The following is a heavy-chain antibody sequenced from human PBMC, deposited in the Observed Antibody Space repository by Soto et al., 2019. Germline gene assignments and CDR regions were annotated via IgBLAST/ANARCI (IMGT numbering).Heavy chain of an antibody. CDR2: INAGNGNT. D-gene: IGHD3-16*02. Sequence: ASVKVSCKASGYTFTSYAMHWVRQAPGQRLEWMGWINAGNGNTKYSQKFQGRVTITRDTSASTAYMELSSLRSEDTAVYYCARDGGAYYDYVWGSYRYRYYFDYWGQGTLVTVPS. CDR3: ARDGGAYYDYVWGSYRYRYYFDY. J-gene: IGHJ4*02. CDR1: GYTFTSYA. V-gene: IGHV1-3*01.